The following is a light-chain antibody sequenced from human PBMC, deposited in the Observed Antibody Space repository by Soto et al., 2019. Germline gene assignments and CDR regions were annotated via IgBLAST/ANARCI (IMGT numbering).Light chain of an antibody. CDR3: QQDNNWPET. V-gene: IGKV3-15*01. J-gene: IGKJ1*01. CDR1: QSVSSN. CDR2: GAS. Sequence: EIVMTQSPATLSVSPGERATLSCRASQSVSSNLAWYQQKPGQAPRLLIYGASTRATGIPARFSGSVSGTEFTRTISSLQSEDFAVYYCQQDNNWPETFGQGTKVEIK.